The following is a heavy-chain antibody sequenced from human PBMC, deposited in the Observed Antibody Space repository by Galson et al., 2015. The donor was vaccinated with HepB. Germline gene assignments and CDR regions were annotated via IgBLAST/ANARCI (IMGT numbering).Heavy chain of an antibody. CDR1: EFTFNFHT. D-gene: IGHD1-26*01. V-gene: IGHV3-21*01. Sequence: SLRLSCAASEFTFNFHTMTWVRQAPGKGLEWVSAISASSSHKYYADSVKGRFTISRDNAKNSLYLQMNSLRAEDTAVYYCARDRRGSGSYYDYWGQGTLVTVSS. J-gene: IGHJ4*02. CDR2: ISASSSHK. CDR3: ARDRRGSGSYYDY.